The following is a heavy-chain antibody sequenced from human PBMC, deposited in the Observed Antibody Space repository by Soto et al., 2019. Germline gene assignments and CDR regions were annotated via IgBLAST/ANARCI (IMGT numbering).Heavy chain of an antibody. D-gene: IGHD2-15*01. Sequence: ASVKVSCKASGYTFTDYYMHWVRQAPGQGLEWLGWINPNSGVTNYAQKFQGWVTMTGDTSISTAYMELNRLTFDDTAVYYCARDAVVAGTGQRYFDYWGQGTLVTVSS. CDR3: ARDAVVAGTGQRYFDY. CDR1: GYTFTDYY. CDR2: INPNSGVT. J-gene: IGHJ4*02. V-gene: IGHV1-2*04.